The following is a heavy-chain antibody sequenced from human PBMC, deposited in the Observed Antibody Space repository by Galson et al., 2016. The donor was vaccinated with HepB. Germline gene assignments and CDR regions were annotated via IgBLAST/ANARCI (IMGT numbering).Heavy chain of an antibody. D-gene: IGHD6-19*01. J-gene: IGHJ5*02. CDR1: GGSFSHDA. CDR3: ARGLAVAGDWFDP. Sequence: SVKVSCKASGGSFSHDAFNWVRQAPGQGLEWVGGIIPIFGTTAYAQNLKGRVTITADESASTAYMELSSLTSEDTAVYYCARGLAVAGDWFDPWGQRTLVTVSS. V-gene: IGHV1-69*13. CDR2: IIPIFGTT.